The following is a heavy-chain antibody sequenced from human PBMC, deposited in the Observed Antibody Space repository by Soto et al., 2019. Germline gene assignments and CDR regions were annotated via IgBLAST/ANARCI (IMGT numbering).Heavy chain of an antibody. CDR1: GFTFDDYA. D-gene: IGHD6-13*01. V-gene: IGHV3-9*01. Sequence: SLRLSCAASGFTFDDYAMHWVRQAPGKGLEWVSGISWNSGSIGYADSVKGRFTISRDNAKNSLYLQMNSLRAEDTALYYCAFIAAAGLGLAFDIWGQGTMVTVSS. CDR3: AFIAAAGLGLAFDI. CDR2: ISWNSGSI. J-gene: IGHJ3*02.